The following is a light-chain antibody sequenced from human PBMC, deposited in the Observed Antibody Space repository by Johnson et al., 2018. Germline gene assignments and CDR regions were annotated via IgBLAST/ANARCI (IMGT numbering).Light chain of an antibody. CDR2: ENN. V-gene: IGLV1-51*02. CDR3: GTGDSSLRSGNV. Sequence: QSVLTQPPSVSAAPGQKVTISCSGSSSNIGNNYVSWYQQLPVTAPKLLIYENNKRPSGIPDRLSGSKSGTSATLGITGLQTGDEADYSCGTGDSSLRSGNVLGTGTKVTCL. J-gene: IGLJ1*01. CDR1: SSNIGNNY.